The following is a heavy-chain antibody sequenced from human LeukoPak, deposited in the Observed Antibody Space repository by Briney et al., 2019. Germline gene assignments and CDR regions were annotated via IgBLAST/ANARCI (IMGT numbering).Heavy chain of an antibody. CDR1: GFSFSNYW. CDR2: INSDGSST. CDR3: ARDGVEFYDWFDP. Sequence: GGSLRLSCAASGFSFSNYWMHWVRQAPGKGLVWVSRINSDGSSTTYADSVKGRFTISRDNAKNTLYLQMNSLRAEDTAVYYCARDGVEFYDWFDPWGQGTLVTVSS. J-gene: IGHJ5*02. V-gene: IGHV3-74*01. D-gene: IGHD2-21*01.